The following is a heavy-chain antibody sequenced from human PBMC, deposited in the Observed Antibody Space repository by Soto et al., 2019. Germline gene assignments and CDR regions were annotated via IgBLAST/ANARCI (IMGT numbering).Heavy chain of an antibody. J-gene: IGHJ1*01. CDR3: AKYRWGATTVTSIN. CDR1: GFTFSSYP. D-gene: IGHD4-4*01. CDR2: ISGTSDMT. Sequence: EVQLLESGGDLVEPGGSLRLSCVGSGFTFSSYPMNWVRQAPGKGLEWVSAISGTSDMTYYANYVTGRFTISRDNSKNTLYLQVSSLRVEDTAIYYCAKYRWGATTVTSINWGRWTLVTVSS. V-gene: IGHV3-23*01.